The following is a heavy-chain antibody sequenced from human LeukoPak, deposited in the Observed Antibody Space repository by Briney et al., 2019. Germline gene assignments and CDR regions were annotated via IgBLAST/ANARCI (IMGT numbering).Heavy chain of an antibody. CDR2: IYYSGST. D-gene: IGHD2-2*01. CDR3: VRLTSRSTNLDY. V-gene: IGHV4-39*01. J-gene: IGHJ4*02. CDR1: GGSISSNSYY. Sequence: SETLSLTCTVSGGSISSNSYYWGWIRQPPGKGLEWIGSIYYSGSTYYNPSLKSRVTISVDTSKNEFSLKLSSVTAADTAVYYCVRLTSRSTNLDYWGQGTLVTVSS.